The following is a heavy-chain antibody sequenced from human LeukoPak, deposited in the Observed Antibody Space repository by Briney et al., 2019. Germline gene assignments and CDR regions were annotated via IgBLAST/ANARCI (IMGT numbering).Heavy chain of an antibody. Sequence: PSETLSLTCAVYGGSFSGYYWSWIRQPPGKGLEWIGEINHSGSTNYNPSLKSRVTISVDTSKNQFSLKLSSVTAADTAVYYCARWTRGITMDVWGKGTTVTVSS. CDR2: INHSGST. D-gene: IGHD5-24*01. J-gene: IGHJ6*04. V-gene: IGHV4-34*01. CDR1: GGSFSGYY. CDR3: ARWTRGITMDV.